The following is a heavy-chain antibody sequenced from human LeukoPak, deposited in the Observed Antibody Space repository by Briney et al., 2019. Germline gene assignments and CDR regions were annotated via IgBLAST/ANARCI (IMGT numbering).Heavy chain of an antibody. Sequence: PGGSLRLSCAASGFTFSSYGMHWVRQAPGKGLEWVAVIWYDGSNKYYADSVKGRFTISRDNSKSALYLQMNSLRAEDTAVYYCARVKGYGSGNSQLDPWGQGTLVTVSS. CDR3: ARVKGYGSGNSQLDP. V-gene: IGHV3-33*01. CDR2: IWYDGSNK. J-gene: IGHJ5*02. D-gene: IGHD3-10*01. CDR1: GFTFSSYG.